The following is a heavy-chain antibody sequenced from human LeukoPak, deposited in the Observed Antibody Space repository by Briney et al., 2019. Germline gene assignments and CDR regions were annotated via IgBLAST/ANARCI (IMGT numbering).Heavy chain of an antibody. CDR1: GGSISSTNW. CDR3: ARDDAHYDFFGYDRRGWFDP. CDR2: IYSSGTT. J-gene: IGHJ5*02. Sequence: SGTLSLTCAVSGGSISSTNWWSGVRPPPGKVLEWIGEIYSSGTTNYKQSLKSRVTISLDKSRNHFSLKLNSLTAADTALYYCARDDAHYDFFGYDRRGWFDPWGQGTLVIVSS. D-gene: IGHD3-3*01. V-gene: IGHV4-4*02.